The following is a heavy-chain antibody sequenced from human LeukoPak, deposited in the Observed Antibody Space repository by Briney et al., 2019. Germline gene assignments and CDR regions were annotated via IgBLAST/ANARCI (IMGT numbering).Heavy chain of an antibody. D-gene: IGHD5-18*01. Sequence: ASVKVFCTASGYTFTSYDINWVRQATGQGLEWMGWMNPNSGNTGYAQKFQGRVTMTRNTSISTAYMELSSLRSEDTAVYYCARVSRFGSYGPPFGYWGQGTLVTVSS. CDR3: ARVSRFGSYGPPFGY. CDR2: MNPNSGNT. J-gene: IGHJ4*02. V-gene: IGHV1-8*01. CDR1: GYTFTSYD.